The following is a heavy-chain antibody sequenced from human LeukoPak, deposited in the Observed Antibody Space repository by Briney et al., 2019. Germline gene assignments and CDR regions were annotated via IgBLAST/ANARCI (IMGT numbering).Heavy chain of an antibody. D-gene: IGHD2-2*02. J-gene: IGHJ4*02. Sequence: PGGSLRLSCAASGFTFSDYYMSWIRQAPGKGLEWVSYIGGDGVAFYADSVKGRFTMSKDDARKSLYLQMSSLRVEDTALYYCAKDRANWAIDDWGQGTQVTVSS. CDR1: GFTFSDYY. CDR2: IGGDGVA. CDR3: AKDRANWAIDD. V-gene: IGHV3-11*05.